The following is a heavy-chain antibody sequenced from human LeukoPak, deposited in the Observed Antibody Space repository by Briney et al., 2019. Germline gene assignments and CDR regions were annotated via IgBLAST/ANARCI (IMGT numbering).Heavy chain of an antibody. J-gene: IGHJ4*02. CDR3: ARQTGSGLFILP. CDR2: IYYTGNT. D-gene: IGHD3/OR15-3a*01. V-gene: IGHV4-39*01. Sequence: SETLSLTCTVSGVSISSSYSYWGWIRQPPGMGLEWIGSIYYTGNTYYNASLKSQVSISINTSNNQFSLKLTSVTAADTAVYYCARQTGSGLFILPGGKGTLVTVSS. CDR1: GVSISSSYSY.